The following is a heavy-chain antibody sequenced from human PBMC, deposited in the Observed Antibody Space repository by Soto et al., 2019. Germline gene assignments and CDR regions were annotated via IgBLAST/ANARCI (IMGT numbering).Heavy chain of an antibody. Sequence: QVQLVQSGAEVKKPGASVKVSCKASGYTFTSYGISWVRQAPGQGLEWMGWISAYNGNTNYAQKLQGRGTMTTDTATSTASMELRSLRPDDTAVYYCARVYRITMVRGELSEYWGQGTLVTVSS. CDR1: GYTFTSYG. CDR2: ISAYNGNT. J-gene: IGHJ4*02. V-gene: IGHV1-18*01. D-gene: IGHD3-10*01. CDR3: ARVYRITMVRGELSEY.